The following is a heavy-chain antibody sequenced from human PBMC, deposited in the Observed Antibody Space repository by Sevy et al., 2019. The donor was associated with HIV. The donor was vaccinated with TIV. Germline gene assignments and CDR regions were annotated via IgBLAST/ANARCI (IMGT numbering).Heavy chain of an antibody. CDR1: GFTFGEYA. D-gene: IGHD3-3*01. Sequence: GGSLRLSCTASGFTFGEYAMSWFRQAPGKGLEWVGFIRSKAYGGTTEYAASVKGRFTISRDDSKSIAYLQMNSLKTEDTAVYYCTTSTIFGVVIDAFDIWGQGTMVTVSS. V-gene: IGHV3-49*03. J-gene: IGHJ3*02. CDR2: IRSKAYGGTT. CDR3: TTSTIFGVVIDAFDI.